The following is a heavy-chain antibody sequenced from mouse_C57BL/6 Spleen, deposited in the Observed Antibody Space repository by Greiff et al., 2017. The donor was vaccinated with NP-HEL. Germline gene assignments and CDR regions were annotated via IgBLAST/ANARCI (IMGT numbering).Heavy chain of an antibody. CDR1: GFTFSDYG. CDR3: ASIYDGYYWFAY. CDR2: ISSGSSTI. V-gene: IGHV5-17*01. Sequence: EVKVVESGGGLVKPGGSLKLSCAASGFTFSDYGMHWVRQAPEKGLEWVAYISSGSSTIYYADTVKGRFTISRDNAKNTLFLQMTSLRSEDTAMYYCASIYDGYYWFAYWGQGTLVTVSA. D-gene: IGHD2-3*01. J-gene: IGHJ3*01.